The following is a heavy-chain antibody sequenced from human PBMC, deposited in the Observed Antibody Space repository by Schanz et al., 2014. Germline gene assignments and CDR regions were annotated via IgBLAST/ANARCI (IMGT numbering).Heavy chain of an antibody. V-gene: IGHV3-64D*06. D-gene: IGHD5-18*01. CDR1: GFTFSTFA. J-gene: IGHJ2*01. CDR3: GRAGTGMAGWYFEL. Sequence: EVQLVESGGDLVQPGGSLRLSCSASGFTFSTFAMHWVRQAPGKGLEYISAISNNGDSTYYADSVKDRFTISRDNSKNTLVLQMSRLRVDDMAVYYCGRAGTGMAGWYFELWGRGTLVTVSS. CDR2: ISNNGDST.